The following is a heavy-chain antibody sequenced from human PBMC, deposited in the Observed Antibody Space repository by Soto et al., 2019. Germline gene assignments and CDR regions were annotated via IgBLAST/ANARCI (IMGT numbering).Heavy chain of an antibody. J-gene: IGHJ4*02. Sequence: ASVKVSCKASGGTFSNHAISWVRQAPGQGPEWMGGIIPLSGTTNYAQKFQGRVTITADESMTTAYMELNSLRYEDTAVYYCARGPDRSGFYLFDYWGQGTLVTVSS. V-gene: IGHV1-69*13. CDR2: IIPLSGTT. CDR3: ARGPDRSGFYLFDY. CDR1: GGTFSNHA. D-gene: IGHD3-22*01.